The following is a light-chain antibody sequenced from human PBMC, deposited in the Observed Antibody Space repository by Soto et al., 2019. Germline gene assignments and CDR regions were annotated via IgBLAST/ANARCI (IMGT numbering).Light chain of an antibody. J-gene: IGLJ2*01. CDR1: TGEVTSGYY. Sequence: QAVVTQEPSLSVSPGGTVTLTCASSTGEVTSGYYPSWIQQKPGQVPRSLIYNTNNKHSWTPVRFSASFLGGRAALTLSDVQPEDEADYYCLLCLSGHVRLLGGGAKPPS. CDR3: LLCLSGHVRL. V-gene: IGLV7-43*01. CDR2: NTN.